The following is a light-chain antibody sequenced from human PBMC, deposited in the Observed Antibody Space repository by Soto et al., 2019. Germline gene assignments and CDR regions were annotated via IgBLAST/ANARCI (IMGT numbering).Light chain of an antibody. CDR1: QSFSSY. V-gene: IGKV1-39*01. CDR3: QQSYTTPRT. Sequence: DIQMTQSPSSLSASVGDRVTITCRASQSFSSYLNWYQQKPGKAPKLLIFTASTLQSGVPSRFTGSGSGTDFTLTITRLQPEDFATYYCQQSYTTPRTFGQGTKLEIK. J-gene: IGKJ2*01. CDR2: TAS.